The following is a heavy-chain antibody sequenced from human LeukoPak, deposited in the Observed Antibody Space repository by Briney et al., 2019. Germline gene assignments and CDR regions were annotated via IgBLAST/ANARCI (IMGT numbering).Heavy chain of an antibody. Sequence: GGFLRLSCAASGFTFSSFWMSWDRQAPGKGLEWVANIKQDGSEKYYVDSVKGRFTISRDNAKNSLYLQMNSLRAEDTAVYYCARVADYGDYLDYWGQGTLVTVSS. CDR3: ARVADYGDYLDY. CDR2: IKQDGSEK. D-gene: IGHD4-17*01. CDR1: GFTFSSFW. V-gene: IGHV3-7*03. J-gene: IGHJ4*02.